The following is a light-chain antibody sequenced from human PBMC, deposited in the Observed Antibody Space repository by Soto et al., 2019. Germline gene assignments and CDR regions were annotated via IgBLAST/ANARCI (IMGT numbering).Light chain of an antibody. CDR2: AES. Sequence: DIQMTQSPSSLSASVGDRVTITCRASQSITTYLNWYRQKPGKAPKLLIYAESSLQSGVPSRFSGSESETEFTLSISSLQPEDFATYFCQQIYRAPLIFGGGTKVEIK. V-gene: IGKV1-39*01. J-gene: IGKJ4*01. CDR1: QSITTY. CDR3: QQIYRAPLI.